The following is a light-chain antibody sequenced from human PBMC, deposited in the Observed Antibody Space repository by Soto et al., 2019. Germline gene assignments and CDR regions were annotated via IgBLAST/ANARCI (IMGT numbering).Light chain of an antibody. V-gene: IGLV2-14*01. Sequence: QSVLTQPPSVSGSPGQSVTISCTGTSSDVGAYNHVSWYQQPPGTAPKLMIYDVSNRPSGVSNRFSGSKSGNTASLSISGLQAEDEADYYCSSYTSSSPRVFGTGTKVTVL. CDR3: SSYTSSSPRV. CDR1: SSDVGAYNH. J-gene: IGLJ1*01. CDR2: DVS.